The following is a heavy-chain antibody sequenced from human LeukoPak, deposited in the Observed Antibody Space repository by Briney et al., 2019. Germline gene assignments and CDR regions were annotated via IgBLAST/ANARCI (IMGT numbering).Heavy chain of an antibody. V-gene: IGHV1-69*04. D-gene: IGHD3-22*01. CDR1: GGTFSSYA. J-gene: IGHJ4*02. Sequence: ASVKVSCKASGGTFSSYAISWMRQAPGQGLEWMGRIIPILGIANYAQKFQGRVTITADKSTSTAYMELSSLRSEDTAVYYCARMPYYYDSSQSDYWGQGTLVTVSS. CDR3: ARMPYYYDSSQSDY. CDR2: IIPILGIA.